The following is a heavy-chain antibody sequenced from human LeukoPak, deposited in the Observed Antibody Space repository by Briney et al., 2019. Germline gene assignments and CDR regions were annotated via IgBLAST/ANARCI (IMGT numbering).Heavy chain of an antibody. J-gene: IGHJ4*02. CDR1: RFTFSSYS. D-gene: IGHD3-3*01. Sequence: GGSLRLSCAASRFTFSSYSMNWVRQAPGKGLEWVSSISSSSSYIYYADSVKGRFTISRDNAKNSLYLQMNSLRAEDTAVYYCARGNDFWSGYYFDYWGQGTLVTVSS. CDR2: ISSSSSYI. V-gene: IGHV3-21*01. CDR3: ARGNDFWSGYYFDY.